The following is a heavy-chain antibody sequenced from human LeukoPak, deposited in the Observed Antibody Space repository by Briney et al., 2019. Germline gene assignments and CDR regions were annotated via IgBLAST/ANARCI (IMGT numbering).Heavy chain of an antibody. CDR2: ISSSSSTI. CDR1: GFTFSSYS. CDR3: ARLTGWDNYYSYMDV. Sequence: GGSLRLSCAASGFTFSSYSMNWVRQAPGKGLEWVSYISSSSSTIYYADSVKGRFTISRDNSRNTLYLQMNSLRAEDTAVYYCARLTGWDNYYSYMDVWGKGTTVTVSS. J-gene: IGHJ6*03. D-gene: IGHD6-19*01. V-gene: IGHV3-48*01.